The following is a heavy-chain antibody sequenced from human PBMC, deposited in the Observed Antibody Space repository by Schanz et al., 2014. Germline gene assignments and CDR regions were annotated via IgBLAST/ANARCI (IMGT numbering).Heavy chain of an antibody. CDR2: IKHDGSVK. CDR1: GITFSSHS. D-gene: IGHD6-13*01. Sequence: EVHLVESGGGLVQPGGSLRLSCAASGITFSSHSFNWVRQAPGKGPEWVANIKHDGSVKDYVDSVEGRFTISRDNAKRSLFLQMNSLRVEDTAVYFCVSQTGSPNYWGQGTLVNVSS. CDR3: VSQTGSPNY. J-gene: IGHJ4*02. V-gene: IGHV3-7*02.